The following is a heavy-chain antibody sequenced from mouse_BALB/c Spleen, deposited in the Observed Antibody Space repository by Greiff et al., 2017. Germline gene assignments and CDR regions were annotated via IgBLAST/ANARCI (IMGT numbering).Heavy chain of an antibody. CDR2: ISSGGSYT. V-gene: IGHV5-6*01. D-gene: IGHD2-1*01. CDR1: GFTFSSYG. J-gene: IGHJ2*01. CDR3: ARHNGNLYYFDY. Sequence: EVKLVESGGDLVKPGGSLKLSCAASGFTFSSYGMSWVRQTPDKRLEWVATISSGGSYTYYPDSVKGRFTISRDNAKNTLYLQMSSLKSEDTAMYYCARHNGNLYYFDYWGQGTTLTVSS.